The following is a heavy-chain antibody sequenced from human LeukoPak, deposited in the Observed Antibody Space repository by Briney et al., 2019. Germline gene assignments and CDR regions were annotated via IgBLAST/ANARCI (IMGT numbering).Heavy chain of an antibody. D-gene: IGHD2-2*01. V-gene: IGHV4-30-4*08. CDR3: ARDLSSTSHIDY. CDR2: IYYSGSA. CDR1: GGSISGGDYY. J-gene: IGHJ4*02. Sequence: SETLSLTCTVSGGSISGGDYYWGWIRQPPGTGLEWIGYIYYSGSAYYNPSLKSRVAISVDTSKNQFSLKLSSVTAADTAVYYCARDLSSTSHIDYWGQGTLVTVSS.